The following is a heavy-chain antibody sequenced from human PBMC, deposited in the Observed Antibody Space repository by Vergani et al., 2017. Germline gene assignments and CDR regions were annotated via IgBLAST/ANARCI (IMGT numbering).Heavy chain of an antibody. CDR1: GYSFTSYW. Sequence: EVQLVQSGAEVKKPGESLKISCTGSGYSFTSYWIGWVRQMPGKGLEWIGIIYPGDSDTRYSPSLQGQVTISADKAISTAYMQWSSLKASDTAMYYCARRRTGTNKYYFDYWGQGTLVTVSS. CDR3: ARRRTGTNKYYFDY. D-gene: IGHD1-1*01. J-gene: IGHJ4*02. V-gene: IGHV5-51*01. CDR2: IYPGDSDT.